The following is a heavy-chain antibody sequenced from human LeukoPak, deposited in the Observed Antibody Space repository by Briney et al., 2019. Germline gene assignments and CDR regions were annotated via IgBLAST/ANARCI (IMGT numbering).Heavy chain of an antibody. CDR3: ARDGYYYDSSGYPIYYMDV. CDR2: ISYDGSNK. D-gene: IGHD3-22*01. Sequence: PGRSLRLSCAASGFTFSSYAMHWVRQAPGKGLEWVAGISYDGSNKYYADSVKGRFTISRDNSKNTLYLQMNSLRAEDTAVYYCARDGYYYDSSGYPIYYMDVWGKGTTVTVSS. CDR1: GFTFSSYA. V-gene: IGHV3-30-3*01. J-gene: IGHJ6*03.